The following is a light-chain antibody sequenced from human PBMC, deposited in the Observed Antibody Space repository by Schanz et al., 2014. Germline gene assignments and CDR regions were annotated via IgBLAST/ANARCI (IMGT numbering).Light chain of an antibody. J-gene: IGKJ5*01. CDR1: QSITSY. Sequence: DIQMTQSPSSLSASVGDRVTLTCRASQSITSYLNWYQQKPGKAPKLLIYAASILQSGVPSRFSGSGSGTEFTLTISGLQPDDFATYYCQQYNSYSITFGQGTRLEIK. CDR3: QQYNSYSIT. CDR2: AAS. V-gene: IGKV1-39*01.